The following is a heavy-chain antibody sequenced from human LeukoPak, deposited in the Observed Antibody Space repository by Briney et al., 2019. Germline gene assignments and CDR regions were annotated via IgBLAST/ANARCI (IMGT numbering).Heavy chain of an antibody. J-gene: IGHJ4*02. CDR1: GYTFTSYY. CDR3: ARGSPAGYSSSWYTPGFDY. Sequence: ASVKVSCKASGYTFTSYYMHWVRQAPGQGLEWMGIINPSGGSTSYAQKFQGRVTMTRDTSTSTVYMELSSLRSEDTAVYYCARGSPAGYSSSWYTPGFDYWGQGTLVTVSS. D-gene: IGHD6-13*01. V-gene: IGHV1-46*01. CDR2: INPSGGST.